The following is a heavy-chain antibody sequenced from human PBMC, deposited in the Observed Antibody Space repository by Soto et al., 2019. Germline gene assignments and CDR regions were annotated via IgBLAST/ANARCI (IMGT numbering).Heavy chain of an antibody. D-gene: IGHD6-13*01. J-gene: IGHJ4*02. V-gene: IGHV3-21*01. CDR2: ISSSSSYI. CDR3: ARGVRSWTGGFDY. CDR1: GFTFSSYS. Sequence: EVQLVESGGGLVKPGGSLRLSCAASGFTFSSYSMNWVRQAPGKGLEWVSSISSSSSYIYYADSVKGRFTISRDNAKNSLYLQMNSLRAEDTAVYYCARGVRSWTGGFDYWGQGTLFTVSS.